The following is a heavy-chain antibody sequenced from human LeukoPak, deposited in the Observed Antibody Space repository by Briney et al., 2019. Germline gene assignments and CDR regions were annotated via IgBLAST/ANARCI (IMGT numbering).Heavy chain of an antibody. CDR3: ARDGYSYGYGLAH. CDR2: IYTSRST. D-gene: IGHD5-18*01. J-gene: IGHJ4*02. CDR1: GDSIISGSYY. Sequence: SQTLSLTCTVSGDSIISGSYYWSWIRQPAGKGLEWIGRIYTSRSTNYNPSLKSRVTISVDTSKNQFSLKLSSVTAADTAVYYCARDGYSYGYGLAHWGQGTLVTVSS. V-gene: IGHV4-61*02.